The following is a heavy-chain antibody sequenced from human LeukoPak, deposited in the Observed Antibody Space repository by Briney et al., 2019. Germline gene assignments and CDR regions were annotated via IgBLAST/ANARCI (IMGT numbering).Heavy chain of an antibody. CDR2: ISYDGSNK. CDR3: ARDEDAF. CDR1: GFTFSSYA. Sequence: GGPLRLSCAASGFTFSSYAMHWVRQAPGKGLEWVAVISYDGSNKYYADSVKGRFTISRDNSKNTLYLQMNSLRAEDTAVYYCARDEDAFGGQGTLVTVSS. J-gene: IGHJ4*02. V-gene: IGHV3-30-3*01.